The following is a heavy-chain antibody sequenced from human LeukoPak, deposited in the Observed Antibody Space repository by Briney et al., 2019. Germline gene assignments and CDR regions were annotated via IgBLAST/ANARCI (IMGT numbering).Heavy chain of an antibody. Sequence: SETLSLTCSVSDYSISSNYYWGWIRQPPGKGLEWIGSIYHSGSTYYNPSLKSRVTISVDTSKNQFSLKLSSVTAADTAVYYCARQSITMVRGVLLYYYGMDVWGQGTTVTVSS. CDR3: ARQSITMVRGVLLYYYGMDV. CDR1: DYSISSNYY. V-gene: IGHV4-38-2*02. J-gene: IGHJ6*02. CDR2: IYHSGST. D-gene: IGHD3-10*01.